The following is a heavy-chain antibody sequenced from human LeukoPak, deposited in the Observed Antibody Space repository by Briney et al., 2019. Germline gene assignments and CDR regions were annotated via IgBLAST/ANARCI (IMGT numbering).Heavy chain of an antibody. CDR3: ARDGWPGSSYYRPFDY. J-gene: IGHJ4*02. V-gene: IGHV3-21*01. CDR1: GFTFSSYS. CDR2: ISSGSGYI. D-gene: IGHD6-13*01. Sequence: GGSLRLSCAASGFTFSSYSMNWVRQAPGKGLEWVSSISSGSGYIYYADSVKGRFTISRDDAKSSLYLQMNSLRADDTAVYYCARDGWPGSSYYRPFDYWGQGTLVTVSS.